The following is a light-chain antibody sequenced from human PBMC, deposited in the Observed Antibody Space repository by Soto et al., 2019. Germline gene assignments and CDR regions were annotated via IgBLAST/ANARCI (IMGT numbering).Light chain of an antibody. CDR3: SSYTSSSTLL. Sequence: QSALTQPASVSGSPGQSITISCTGTSSDVGGYNYVSWYQQHPGKAPKLMIYAVSNRPSGVSNRFSGSKSGNTASLTISGLQAEDEADYYCSSYTSSSTLLFGGGTKPPS. V-gene: IGLV2-14*01. CDR1: SSDVGGYNY. CDR2: AVS. J-gene: IGLJ2*01.